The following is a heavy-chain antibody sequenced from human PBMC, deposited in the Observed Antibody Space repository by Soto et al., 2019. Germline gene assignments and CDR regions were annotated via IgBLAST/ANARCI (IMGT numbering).Heavy chain of an antibody. CDR1: GFTFSSYG. J-gene: IGHJ6*02. Sequence: HPGGSLRLSCAASGFTFSSYGMHWVRQAPGKGLEWVAVISYDGSNKYYADSVKGRFTISRDNSKNTLYLQMNSLRAEDTAVYYCAKASVVAPPNYYYGMDVWGQGTTVTVSS. CDR2: ISYDGSNK. D-gene: IGHD3-22*01. CDR3: AKASVVAPPNYYYGMDV. V-gene: IGHV3-30*18.